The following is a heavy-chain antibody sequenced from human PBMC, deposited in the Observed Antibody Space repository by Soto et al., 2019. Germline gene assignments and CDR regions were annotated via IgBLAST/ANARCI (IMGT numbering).Heavy chain of an antibody. V-gene: IGHV1-8*01. CDR2: INPNTGYT. J-gene: IGHJ4*02. CDR1: GYTFTSYD. CDR3: VRGRVMITFGVVIVIDY. Sequence: QVQLVQSGAAMKKPGASVKVSCKASGYTFTSYDINWVRQATGQGLEWMGWINPNTGYTDYAQKFQGKVTLTGHTSITTAYMELSSLRSEDTAVYYCVRGRVMITFGVVIVIDYWGQGSPVTVSS. D-gene: IGHD3-16*02.